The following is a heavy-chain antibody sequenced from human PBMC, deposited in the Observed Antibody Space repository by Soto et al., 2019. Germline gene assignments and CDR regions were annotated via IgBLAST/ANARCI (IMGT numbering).Heavy chain of an antibody. J-gene: IGHJ3*02. Sequence: GASVKVSCKASGYTFTSYYMHWVRQAPGQGLEWMGIINPSGGSTSYAQKFQGRVTMTRDTSTSTVYMELSSLRSEDTAVYYCARAGFMITFGGVTPYAFDIWGQGTMVTVSS. CDR2: INPSGGST. V-gene: IGHV1-46*03. CDR1: GYTFTSYY. D-gene: IGHD3-16*01. CDR3: ARAGFMITFGGVTPYAFDI.